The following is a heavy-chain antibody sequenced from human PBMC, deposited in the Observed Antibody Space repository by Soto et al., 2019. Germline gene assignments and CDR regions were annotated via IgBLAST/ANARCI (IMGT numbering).Heavy chain of an antibody. J-gene: IGHJ6*02. CDR1: GYTFTGYY. V-gene: IGHV1-2*02. Sequence: ASVKVSCKAPGYTFTGYYMHWVRQAPGQGLEWMGWINPNSGGTDYAQKFRGRVTMTRDTSISTAYMELSRLRSDDTAVYYCARDGGFWSGYSTPYGMDVWGQGTTVTVSS. CDR2: INPNSGGT. CDR3: ARDGGFWSGYSTPYGMDV. D-gene: IGHD3-3*01.